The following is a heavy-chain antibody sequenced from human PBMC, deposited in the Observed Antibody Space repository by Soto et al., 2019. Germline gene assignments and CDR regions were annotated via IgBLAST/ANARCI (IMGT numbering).Heavy chain of an antibody. V-gene: IGHV4-4*07. Sequence: QVQLQESGPGLVKPSETLSLTCTVSGGSINSYYWSWIRQPAGKGLEWIGRIYSGGSTNYNPSPKSRLTVSVDTSKNQFSLKLTSVTAADTAVYYCARGPGGFGDFSLDYWGQGTLVTVSS. CDR2: IYSGGST. D-gene: IGHD3-10*01. CDR1: GGSINSYY. CDR3: ARGPGGFGDFSLDY. J-gene: IGHJ4*02.